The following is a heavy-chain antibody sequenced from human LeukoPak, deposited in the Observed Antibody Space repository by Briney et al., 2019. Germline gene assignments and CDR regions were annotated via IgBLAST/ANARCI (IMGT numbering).Heavy chain of an antibody. CDR3: GGGGTDHVWGSYRGDY. J-gene: IGHJ4*02. CDR1: GFTFSSYP. D-gene: IGHD3-16*02. Sequence: GGSLRLSCSTSGFTFSSYPMHWVRQAPGKGLEYVSALSSDGANTYYADSVKGRFSISRDNSKNTLYLQMNSLRGKDQAVSYGGGGGTDHVWGSYRGDYWGQGTLVTVAS. CDR2: LSSDGANT. V-gene: IGHV3-64*04.